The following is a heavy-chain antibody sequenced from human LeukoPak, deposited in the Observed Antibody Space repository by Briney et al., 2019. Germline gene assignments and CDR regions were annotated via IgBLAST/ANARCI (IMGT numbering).Heavy chain of an antibody. CDR2: IYISGST. J-gene: IGHJ4*02. Sequence: PSETLSLTCTVSGGFISSYYWSWIRQPAGKGLEWIGRIYISGSTNYNPSLKSRVTMSVDTSMNQFSLKLSSVTAADTAVYYCAATDDYYDSSAFDSWGQGTLVTVSS. V-gene: IGHV4-4*07. D-gene: IGHD3-22*01. CDR3: AATDDYYDSSAFDS. CDR1: GGFISSYY.